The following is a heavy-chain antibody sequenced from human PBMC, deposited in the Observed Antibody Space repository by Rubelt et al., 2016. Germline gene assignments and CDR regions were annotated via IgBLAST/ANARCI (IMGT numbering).Heavy chain of an antibody. Sequence: QVQLQQWGAGLLKPSETLSLTCAVYGGSFSGYYWSWIRQHPGKGLEWIGYIYYSGSTYYNPSLKSRVTISVDTSKNQFSLKLSSVTAADTAVYYCAIGSSWYGVLDYWGQGTLVTVSS. V-gene: IGHV4-34*01. D-gene: IGHD6-13*01. CDR1: GGSFSGYY. J-gene: IGHJ4*02. CDR3: AIGSSWYGVLDY. CDR2: IYYSGST.